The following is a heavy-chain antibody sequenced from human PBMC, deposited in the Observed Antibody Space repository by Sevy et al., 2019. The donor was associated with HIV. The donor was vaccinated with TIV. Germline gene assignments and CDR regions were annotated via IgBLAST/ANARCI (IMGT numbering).Heavy chain of an antibody. Sequence: GGSLRLSCAASGFTFSSYAMSWVRQAPGKGLGWVSAISGSGGSTYYAYSVKGRFTISRDNSKNTLYLQMNSLRAEDTAVYYCAKDHKSGYYDSSGPIWGQGTMVTVSS. CDR2: ISGSGGST. CDR3: AKDHKSGYYDSSGPI. D-gene: IGHD3-22*01. V-gene: IGHV3-23*01. J-gene: IGHJ3*02. CDR1: GFTFSSYA.